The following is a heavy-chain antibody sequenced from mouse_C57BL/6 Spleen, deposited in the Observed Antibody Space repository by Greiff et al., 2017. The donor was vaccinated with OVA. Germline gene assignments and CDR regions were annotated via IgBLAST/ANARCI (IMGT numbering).Heavy chain of an antibody. CDR3: AREEGPYYSNSWYVDV. J-gene: IGHJ1*03. V-gene: IGHV5-16*01. CDR1: GFTFSDYY. Sequence: EVKLMESEGGLVQPGSSMKLSCTASGFTFSDYYMAWVRQVPEKGLEWVANINYDGSSTYYLDSLKSRFIISRDNAKNILYLQMSSLKSEDTATYYCAREEGPYYSNSWYVDVWGTGTTVTVSS. D-gene: IGHD2-5*01. CDR2: INYDGSST.